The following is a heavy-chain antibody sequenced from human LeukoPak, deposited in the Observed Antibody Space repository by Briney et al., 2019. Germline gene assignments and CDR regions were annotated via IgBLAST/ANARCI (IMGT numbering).Heavy chain of an antibody. D-gene: IGHD6-13*01. CDR1: GFTFSSYG. Sequence: GGSLRLSCAASGFTFSSYGMSWVRQAPGKGLEWVSATSGSGGSTYYADSVKGRFTISRDDSKNTLYLQMNSLRAEDTAVYYCAKEGLDSSSWWDYWGQGTLVTVSS. J-gene: IGHJ4*02. CDR3: AKEGLDSSSWWDY. V-gene: IGHV3-23*01. CDR2: TSGSGGST.